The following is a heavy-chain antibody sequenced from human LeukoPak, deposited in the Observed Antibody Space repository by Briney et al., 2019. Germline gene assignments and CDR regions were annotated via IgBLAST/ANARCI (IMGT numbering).Heavy chain of an antibody. CDR3: ARDLYSSSSIDY. CDR1: GYTFTGYY. Sequence: ASVKVSCKASGYTFTGYYMHWVRQAPGQGLEWMGWINPNSGGTNYAQKCQGRVTMTRDTSISTAYMELSRLRSDDTAVYYCARDLYSSSSIDYWGQGTLVTVSS. J-gene: IGHJ4*02. V-gene: IGHV1-2*02. D-gene: IGHD6-6*01. CDR2: INPNSGGT.